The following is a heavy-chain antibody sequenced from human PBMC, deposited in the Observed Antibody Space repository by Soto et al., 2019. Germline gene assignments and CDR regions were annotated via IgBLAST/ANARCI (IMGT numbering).Heavy chain of an antibody. V-gene: IGHV4-59*01. CDR3: ARAKKVFDYIWGSYRYTIDY. CDR1: GGSISSYY. D-gene: IGHD3-16*02. Sequence: SETLSLTCTVSGGSISSYYWSWIRQPPGKGLDWIGYIYYSGSTNYNPSLKSRVTISVDTSKNQFSLKLSSVTAADTAVYYCARAKKVFDYIWGSYRYTIDYWGQGTLVTVSS. J-gene: IGHJ4*02. CDR2: IYYSGST.